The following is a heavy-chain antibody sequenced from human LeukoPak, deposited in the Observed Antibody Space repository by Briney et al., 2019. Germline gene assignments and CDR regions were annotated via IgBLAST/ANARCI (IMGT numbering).Heavy chain of an antibody. D-gene: IGHD3-22*01. CDR1: GDSLSSGNYY. V-gene: IGHV4-61*09. Sequence: SQTLSLTCIVSGDSLSSGNYYWTWIRQPAGKGLEWIGEINHSGSTNYNPSLKSRVTISVDTSKNQFSLKLSSVTAADTAVYYCARRARAYYYDSSGLRPFDYWGQGTLVTVSS. J-gene: IGHJ4*02. CDR3: ARRARAYYYDSSGLRPFDY. CDR2: INHSGST.